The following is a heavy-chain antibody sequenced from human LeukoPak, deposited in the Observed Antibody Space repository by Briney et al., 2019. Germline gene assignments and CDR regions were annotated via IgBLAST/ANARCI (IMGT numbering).Heavy chain of an antibody. D-gene: IGHD3-10*01. Sequence: PGGSLRLSCAASGFTFSNYAMRWVRQAPGKGLEWVSAISGSGGSTYYADSVKGRFTISRDNSKNTLYLQMNSLRAEDTAVYYCAKEGEMVRGVPPYYFDYWGQGTLVTVSS. CDR1: GFTFSNYA. CDR2: ISGSGGST. CDR3: AKEGEMVRGVPPYYFDY. J-gene: IGHJ4*02. V-gene: IGHV3-23*01.